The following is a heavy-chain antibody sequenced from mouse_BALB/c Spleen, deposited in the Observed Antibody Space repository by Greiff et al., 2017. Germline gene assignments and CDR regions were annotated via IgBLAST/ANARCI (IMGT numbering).Heavy chain of an antibody. V-gene: IGHV1-15*01. J-gene: IGHJ4*01. CDR3: TRKDNRLYAMDY. CDR1: GYTFTDYE. CDR2: INPGSGGT. Sequence: QVQLQQSGPELVKPGASVKLSCKASGYTFTDYEMHWVKQTPVHGLEWIGAINPGSGGTDYNQKFKGKATLTADKSSSTAYMERSSLTSEDSAVYYCTRKDNRLYAMDYWGQGTSVTVSS. D-gene: IGHD2-14*01.